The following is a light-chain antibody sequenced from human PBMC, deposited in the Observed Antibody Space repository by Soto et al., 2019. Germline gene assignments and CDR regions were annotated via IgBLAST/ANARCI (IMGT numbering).Light chain of an antibody. J-gene: IGLJ1*01. CDR1: SSDVGGYNL. V-gene: IGLV2-23*01. CDR3: CSYAGRSILV. CDR2: EGT. Sequence: QSVLTQPASVSGSPGQSITISCTGTSSDVGGYNLVSWYQPHPGRAPKLIIYEGTKRPSGVSDRFSVSKSGNTASLTISGLQADDEADYHCCSYAGRSILVFGTGTKVTVL.